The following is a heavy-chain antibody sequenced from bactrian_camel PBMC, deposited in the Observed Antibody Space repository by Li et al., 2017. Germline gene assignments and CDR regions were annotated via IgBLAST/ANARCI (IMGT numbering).Heavy chain of an antibody. CDR3: ATQGGPRATIAFGY. CDR1: GFTFSNNW. V-gene: IGHV3S1*01. Sequence: HVQLVESGGGLVQPGGSLRLSCAASGFTFSNNWMHWVRQAPGKGLEWVSTIYTGDGRTKSADSVKGRFTISRDNAKNTLYLQMNSLKSEDTAVYYCATQGGPRATIAFGYWGQGTQVTVS. D-gene: IGHD4*01. CDR2: IYTGDGRT. J-gene: IGHJ6*01.